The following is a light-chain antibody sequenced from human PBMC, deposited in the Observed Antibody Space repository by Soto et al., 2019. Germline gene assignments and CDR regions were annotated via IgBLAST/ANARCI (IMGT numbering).Light chain of an antibody. V-gene: IGKV1-39*01. CDR1: QSISSY. J-gene: IGKJ4*01. Sequence: DIQMTQSPSSLSASVGDRVTITCRASQSISSYLIWNQKKPVKAPNLLINAASSLQSGVPSRFSGSGSGTDFTLTISSLQPEDFATYDCQQSYSTPLTFGGGTKVEIK. CDR3: QQSYSTPLT. CDR2: AAS.